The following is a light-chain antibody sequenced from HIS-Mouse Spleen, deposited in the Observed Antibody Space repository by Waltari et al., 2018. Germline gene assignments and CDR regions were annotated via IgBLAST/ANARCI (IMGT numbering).Light chain of an antibody. Sequence: SYELTQPPSGSVSPGQTARITCSGDALPKKYAYWYQQKSGQAPVLVIYEDSKRPSGIPERFSGSGSGTMATLTISGAQVEDEADYYCYSTDSSGNHRVFGGGTKLTVL. CDR1: ALPKKY. V-gene: IGLV3-10*01. J-gene: IGLJ2*01. CDR2: EDS. CDR3: YSTDSSGNHRV.